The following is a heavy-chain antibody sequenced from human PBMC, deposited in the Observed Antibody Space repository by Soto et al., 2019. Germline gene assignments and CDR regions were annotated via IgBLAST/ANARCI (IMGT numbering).Heavy chain of an antibody. Sequence: GPLCLSCSTSGFSFKDCAISWVRQAPGKGLEWVSGISGSGGAKYYTDSVEGRFTISKDFSKNTVSLQMTGLRVDDTAVYYCARTRTAFYRYYFDSWGQGALVTVSS. V-gene: IGHV3-23*01. CDR3: ARTRTAFYRYYFDS. J-gene: IGHJ4*02. D-gene: IGHD2-21*02. CDR2: ISGSGGAK. CDR1: GFSFKDCA.